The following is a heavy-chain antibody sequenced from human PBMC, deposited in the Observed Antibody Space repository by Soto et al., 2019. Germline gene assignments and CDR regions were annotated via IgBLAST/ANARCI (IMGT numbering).Heavy chain of an antibody. CDR3: ARWTAAGSDY. CDR1: GGSISSYY. Sequence: SETLSLTCTVSGGSISSYYWSWIRQPPGKGLEWIGYIYYSGSTNYNPSLKSRVTISVDTSKNQFSLKLSSVTAADTAVYYCARWTAAGSDYWGQGTLVTVSS. D-gene: IGHD6-13*01. V-gene: IGHV4-59*01. CDR2: IYYSGST. J-gene: IGHJ4*02.